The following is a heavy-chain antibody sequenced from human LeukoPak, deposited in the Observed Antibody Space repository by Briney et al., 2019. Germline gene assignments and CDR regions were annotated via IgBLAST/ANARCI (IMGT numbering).Heavy chain of an antibody. Sequence: GGSLRLSCEASGFTFNTYSMNWARQAPGKGLEWVSSIDSSGGYMFYADSVKGRFTISRDNAKKSLSLQMNSLRADDTAVYYCARGYSSSWYLDWGQGTLVTVSS. J-gene: IGHJ4*02. V-gene: IGHV3-21*01. CDR1: GFTFNTYS. CDR2: IDSSGGYM. CDR3: ARGYSSSWYLD. D-gene: IGHD6-13*01.